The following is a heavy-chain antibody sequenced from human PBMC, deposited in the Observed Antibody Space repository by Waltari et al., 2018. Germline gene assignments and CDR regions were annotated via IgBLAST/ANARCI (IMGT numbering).Heavy chain of an antibody. CDR2: IIPIFGTA. J-gene: IGHJ6*02. D-gene: IGHD5-12*01. CDR3: ARGESIVATTDHYYYYYGMDV. CDR1: GGTFSSYA. Sequence: QVQLVQSGAEVKKPGSSVKVSCKASGGTFSSYAISWVRQAPGQGLEWMGGIIPIFGTANYAQKFQGRVTITTDESTSTAYMELSSLRSEDTAVYYCARGESIVATTDHYYYYYGMDVWGQGTTVTVSS. V-gene: IGHV1-69*05.